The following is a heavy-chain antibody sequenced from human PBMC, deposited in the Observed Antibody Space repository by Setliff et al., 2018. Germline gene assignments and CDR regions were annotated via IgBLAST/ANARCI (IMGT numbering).Heavy chain of an antibody. Sequence: ASVKVSCKASGYNFAESIVSWVRQAPGQGLEWMGWISAYNGHTYSAQKFQARVTLTTDTSTNMAYLELRGLRSDDTAVYYCRLWFGELLRDYWGQGTLVTVSS. CDR3: RLWFGELLRDY. J-gene: IGHJ4*02. CDR2: ISAYNGHT. V-gene: IGHV1-18*01. CDR1: GYNFAESI. D-gene: IGHD3-10*01.